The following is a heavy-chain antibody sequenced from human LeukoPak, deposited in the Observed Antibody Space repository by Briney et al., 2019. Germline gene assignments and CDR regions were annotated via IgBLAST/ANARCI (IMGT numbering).Heavy chain of an antibody. CDR2: INHSGST. CDR1: GGSFSGYY. Sequence: PSETLSLTCAVYGGSFSGYYWSWIRQPPGKGLEWIGEINHSGSTNYNPSLKSRVTISVDTSKNQFSLKLSSATAADTAVYYCARGRIAAAGTGDAFDIWGQGTMVTVSS. D-gene: IGHD6-13*01. J-gene: IGHJ3*02. CDR3: ARGRIAAAGTGDAFDI. V-gene: IGHV4-34*01.